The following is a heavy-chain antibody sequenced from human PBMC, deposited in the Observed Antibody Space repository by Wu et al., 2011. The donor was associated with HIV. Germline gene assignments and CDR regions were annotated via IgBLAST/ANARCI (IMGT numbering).Heavy chain of an antibody. J-gene: IGHJ6*02. CDR3: ARGRSGPTQRPYHYYGLDV. CDR2: IIPIFGIV. Sequence: EWMGQIIPIFGIVNQAQKFQGRVTITTDESTSTAYMELSSLRSEDTAVYYCARGRSGPTQRPYHYYGLDVWGQGTTVTVSS. D-gene: IGHD6-25*01. V-gene: IGHV1-69*05.